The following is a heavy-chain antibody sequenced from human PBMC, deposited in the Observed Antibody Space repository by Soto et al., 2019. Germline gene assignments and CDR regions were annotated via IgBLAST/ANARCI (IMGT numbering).Heavy chain of an antibody. D-gene: IGHD2-2*03. CDR3: ASLAHMDIRGILGRDY. CDR1: GGFISSSSYY. J-gene: IGHJ4*02. CDR2: IYYSGST. V-gene: IGHV4-39*01. Sequence: SETLSLTCSVSGGFISSSSYYWGWIRQPPGKGLEWIGSIYYSGSTYYNPSLKTRVTISADTSKNRFSLKLNSVTASDTAVYYGASLAHMDIRGILGRDYWGQGTLATASS.